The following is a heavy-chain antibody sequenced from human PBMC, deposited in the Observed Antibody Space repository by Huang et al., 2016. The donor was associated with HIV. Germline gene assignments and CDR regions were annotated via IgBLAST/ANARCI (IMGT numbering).Heavy chain of an antibody. D-gene: IGHD3-22*01. CDR3: ARGVDTSGYHDAFDI. CDR2: RSTDGSKQ. Sequence: QVQLVESGGGVVQPGRSLRLSCAGLGFTFSSYSLYWVRQAPGKGLGWDALRSTDGSKQSFAGSVNGRVNISRDSSKKTLYLQMNSVRTEDTAVYYWARGVDTSGYHDAFDIWGQGTMVTVSS. J-gene: IGHJ3*02. CDR1: GFTFSSYS. V-gene: IGHV3-30-3*01.